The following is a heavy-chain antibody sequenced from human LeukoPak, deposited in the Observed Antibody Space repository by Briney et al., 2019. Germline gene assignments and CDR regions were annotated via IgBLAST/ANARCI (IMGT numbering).Heavy chain of an antibody. V-gene: IGHV3-15*01. Sequence: GSLRLSCAASGFTFSNAWMSWVRQAPGKGLEWVGRVKGKTDGGTTDYAAPVKGRFTISRDDSKNTLFLQMNSLKTEDTGVYYCTTDSMDYGMDVWGQRTTVTVSS. J-gene: IGHJ6*02. CDR3: TTDSMDYGMDV. CDR2: VKGKTDGGTT. CDR1: GFTFSNAW. D-gene: IGHD2-8*01.